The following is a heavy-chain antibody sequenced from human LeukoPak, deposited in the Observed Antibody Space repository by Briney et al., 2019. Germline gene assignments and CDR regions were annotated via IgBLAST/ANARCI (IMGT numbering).Heavy chain of an antibody. D-gene: IGHD6-19*01. Sequence: PGGSLRLSCAASGFTFSIYAIHWVRQAPGKGLEWVAVISHDGSTKYYADSVRGRFTISRDNSKNTLYLQTDSLGAEDTAVYYCGRAVVGKEDLDYWGQGTLVAVSS. V-gene: IGHV3-30*04. CDR3: GRAVVGKEDLDY. J-gene: IGHJ4*02. CDR1: GFTFSIYA. CDR2: ISHDGSTK.